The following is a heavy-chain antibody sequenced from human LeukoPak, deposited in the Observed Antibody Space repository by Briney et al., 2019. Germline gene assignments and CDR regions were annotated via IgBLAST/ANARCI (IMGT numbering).Heavy chain of an antibody. J-gene: IGHJ4*02. V-gene: IGHV4-39*07. CDR2: IYYSGST. CDR1: GGSISSSSYY. Sequence: SETLSLTCTVSGGSISSSSYYWGWIRQPPGKGLEWIGSIYYSGSTYYNPSLKSRVTISVDTSKNQFSLKLSSVTAADTAVYYCARLSDYDFWSGYPYYFDYWGQGTLVTVSS. CDR3: ARLSDYDFWSGYPYYFDY. D-gene: IGHD3-3*01.